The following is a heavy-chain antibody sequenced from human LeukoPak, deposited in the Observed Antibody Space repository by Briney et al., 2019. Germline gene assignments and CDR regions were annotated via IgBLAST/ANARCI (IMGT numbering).Heavy chain of an antibody. D-gene: IGHD6-13*01. CDR2: IYPGDSDT. CDR3: ARRGSTRHLDY. CDR1: EYSFISYW. V-gene: IGHV5-51*01. J-gene: IGHJ4*02. Sequence: GESLKISCKGSEYSFISYWIGWVGQMPGKGLEWMGIIYPGDSDTRYSPSFQAQVTISADKTISTAYLQWSSLKASDTAMYYCARRGSTRHLDYWGQGTLVTVSS.